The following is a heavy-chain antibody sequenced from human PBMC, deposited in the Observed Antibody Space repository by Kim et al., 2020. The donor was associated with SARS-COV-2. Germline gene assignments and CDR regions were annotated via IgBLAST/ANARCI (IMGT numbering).Heavy chain of an antibody. CDR3: ALAPLPTCRSGY. Sequence: SETLSLTCSGYVVSFSGYYWICIRQPPRKGLEYIGEITHSGGTNDNPSLNSQSTLSVTTAQSRLSLKLTAVASAPTARSYCALAPLPTCRSGY. D-gene: IGHD3-10*01. V-gene: IGHV4-34*04. CDR1: VVSFSGYY. J-gene: IGHJ4*03. CDR2: ITHSGGT.